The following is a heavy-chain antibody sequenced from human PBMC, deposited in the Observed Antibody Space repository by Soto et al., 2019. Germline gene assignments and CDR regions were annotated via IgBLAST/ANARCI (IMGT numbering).Heavy chain of an antibody. D-gene: IGHD3-10*01. CDR1: GFTFSSYG. J-gene: IGHJ5*02. CDR2: ISFDGTNK. Sequence: QVQLVESGGGVVQPGRSLRLSCAASGFTFSSYGMHWVRQAPGKGLEWVAVISFDGTNKDSADSVRGRFTISRDNSKNTLYLQMNSLRDEDTAVYYCATDVGVGELWVHWFDLWGQGTLVTVSS. CDR3: ATDVGVGELWVHWFDL. V-gene: IGHV3-30*03.